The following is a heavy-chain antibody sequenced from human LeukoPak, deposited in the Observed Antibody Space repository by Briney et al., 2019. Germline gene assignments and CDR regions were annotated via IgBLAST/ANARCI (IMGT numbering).Heavy chain of an antibody. CDR3: ARDRVPYCSGASCSVDV. D-gene: IGHD2-15*01. J-gene: IGHJ6*02. V-gene: IGHV3-74*01. Sequence: PGGSLRLSCKASGLTWSGYEKTWVHQATGEGLEWVSRMNSDASSTSYADSVKGRSTISRDNAKNTLYLQMNSLRAEDTAVYYCARDRVPYCSGASCSVDVWGQGTTVTVSS. CDR1: GLTWSGYE. CDR2: MNSDASST.